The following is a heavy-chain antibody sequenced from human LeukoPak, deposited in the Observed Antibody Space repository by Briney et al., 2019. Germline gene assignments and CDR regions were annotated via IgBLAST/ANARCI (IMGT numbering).Heavy chain of an antibody. CDR1: GLTFDDYA. CDR3: ARSSGWKYNIDY. J-gene: IGHJ4*02. CDR2: ISWNSGSI. Sequence: GRSLRLSCAASGLTFDDYAMHWVRQAPGKGLEWVSGISWNSGSIGYADSVKGRFTISRDNAKNSLYLQMNSLRAEDTAMYYCARSSGWKYNIDYWGQGTLVTVSS. V-gene: IGHV3-9*01. D-gene: IGHD6-19*01.